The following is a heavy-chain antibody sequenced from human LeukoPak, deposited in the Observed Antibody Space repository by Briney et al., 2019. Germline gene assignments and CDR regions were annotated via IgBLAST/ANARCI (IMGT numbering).Heavy chain of an antibody. J-gene: IGHJ4*02. CDR1: GGSISSGGYS. CDR2: IYYSGST. CDR3: ARLPAAIETVDY. V-gene: IGHV4-30-4*07. D-gene: IGHD2-2*01. Sequence: SETLSLTCAVSGGSISSGGYSWSWIRQPSGKGLEWIGYIYYSGSTYYNPSLKSRVTISVDTSKNQFSLKLSSVTAADTAVYYCARLPAAIETVDYWGQGTLVTVSS.